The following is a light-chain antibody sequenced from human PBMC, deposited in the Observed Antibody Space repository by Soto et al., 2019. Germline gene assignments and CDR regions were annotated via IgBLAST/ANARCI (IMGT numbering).Light chain of an antibody. J-gene: IGKJ5*01. CDR1: QSVSSY. V-gene: IGKV3-11*01. CDR3: QQRSNWPWT. CDR2: DAS. Sequence: EIVLTQSPATLSLSPGERATLSCRASQSVSSYLAWYQQKHGQAPRLLIYDASNRATGIPARFSGSGSGTDFTLTISSLEPEDFEVYYCQQRSNWPWTFGQGTRLEIK.